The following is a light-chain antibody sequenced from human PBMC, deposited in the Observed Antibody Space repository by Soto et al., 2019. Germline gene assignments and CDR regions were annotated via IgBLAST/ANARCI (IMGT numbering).Light chain of an antibody. J-gene: IGKJ1*01. CDR2: DAS. CDR1: QDMNTY. CDR3: QQYNSYRT. Sequence: DSQLPQSPSFLSASVGDRVTITCRASQDMNTYIAWYQQKPGKAPKLLIYDASSLESGVPSRFSGSGSGTEFTLTISSLQPDDFATYYCQQYNSYRTFGQGTKVDI. V-gene: IGKV1-9*01.